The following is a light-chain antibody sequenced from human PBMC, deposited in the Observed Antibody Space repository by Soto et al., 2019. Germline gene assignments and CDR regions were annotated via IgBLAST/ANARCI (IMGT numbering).Light chain of an antibody. Sequence: QSVLTQPASVSGSPGQSITISCTGTSSDVGGYNYVSWYQQHPGKAPKLMIYDVSNRPSGVSNRFSGSKSDNTASLTISGLQAEDEADYYCSSYTSSRGAVFGTGTKLTVL. J-gene: IGLJ1*01. CDR2: DVS. CDR1: SSDVGGYNY. V-gene: IGLV2-14*01. CDR3: SSYTSSRGAV.